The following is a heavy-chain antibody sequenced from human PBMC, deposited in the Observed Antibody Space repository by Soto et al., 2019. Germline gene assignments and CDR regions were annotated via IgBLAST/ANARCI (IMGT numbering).Heavy chain of an antibody. CDR1: GYTFTGYY. Sequence: QVQLVQSGAEVKKPGASVKVSCKASGYTFTGYYMHWVRQAPGQGLEWRGWINPNSGGTNYAQKFQGRVTMTRDTSISTAYMELSRLRSDDTAVYYCAREGRFGELLWWFDPWGQGTLVTVSS. V-gene: IGHV1-2*02. J-gene: IGHJ5*02. CDR2: INPNSGGT. D-gene: IGHD3-10*01. CDR3: AREGRFGELLWWFDP.